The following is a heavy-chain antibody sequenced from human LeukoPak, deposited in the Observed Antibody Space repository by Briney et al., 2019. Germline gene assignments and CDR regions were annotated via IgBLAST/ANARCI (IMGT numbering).Heavy chain of an antibody. Sequence: SETLSLTCTVSGGSIRSNSYYWGWISQPPGKGLEWIGSLHYSGRTYNNPSLKSRVTISVDTSKNQLSLKLNSVTAADTAMYYCAKSGGYGLIDYWGQGTLVTVSS. V-gene: IGHV4-39*01. CDR3: AKSGGYGLIDY. D-gene: IGHD1-26*01. J-gene: IGHJ4*02. CDR1: GGSIRSNSYY. CDR2: LHYSGRT.